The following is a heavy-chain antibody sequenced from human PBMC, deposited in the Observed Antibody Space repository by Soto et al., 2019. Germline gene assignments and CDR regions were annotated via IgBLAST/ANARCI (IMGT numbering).Heavy chain of an antibody. D-gene: IGHD3-22*01. Sequence: GGSLRLSCAASGFTFSSYAMGWVRQAPGKGLEWVSAISGSGGSTYYADSVKGRFTISRDNSKNTLYLQMNSLRAEDTAVYYCAKVIDPIYDSSGLAGYWGQGTLVTVSS. CDR3: AKVIDPIYDSSGLAGY. J-gene: IGHJ4*02. CDR1: GFTFSSYA. CDR2: ISGSGGST. V-gene: IGHV3-23*01.